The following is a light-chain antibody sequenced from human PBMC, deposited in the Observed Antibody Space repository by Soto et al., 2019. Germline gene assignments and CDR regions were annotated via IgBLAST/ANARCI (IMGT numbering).Light chain of an antibody. V-gene: IGKV4-1*01. CDR2: WAS. J-gene: IGKJ1*01. CDR1: QSVLSSSNNKNS. CDR3: QQYFSTPT. Sequence: DTVMTQSPDSLAVSLGERATITCKSSQSVLSSSNNKNSLAWYQQKPGQAPKLLIYWASIRESGVPDRLSGSGSGTDFTLTISSLQAEDVAVYFCQQYFSTPTFGQGTKVDIK.